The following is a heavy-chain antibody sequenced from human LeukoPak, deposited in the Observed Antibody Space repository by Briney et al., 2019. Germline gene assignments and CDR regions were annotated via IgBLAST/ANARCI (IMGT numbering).Heavy chain of an antibody. V-gene: IGHV4-59*01. Sequence: PSETLSLTCTVSGGSISSYYWSWIRQPPGKGLEWLGYIYYTGSTTYNPSLKSRVTISVDTSKNQFSLKLRSVTAADTAVYYCARDYGDIPPDWYYDLWGRGTLVTVSS. J-gene: IGHJ2*01. CDR1: GGSISSYY. CDR2: IYYTGST. D-gene: IGHD4-17*01. CDR3: ARDYGDIPPDWYYDL.